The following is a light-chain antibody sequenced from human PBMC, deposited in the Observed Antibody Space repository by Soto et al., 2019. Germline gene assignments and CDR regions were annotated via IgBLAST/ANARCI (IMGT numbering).Light chain of an antibody. V-gene: IGLV2-14*01. Sequence: QSALTQPASVSGSPGQSITISCTGTSSDVGGYNYVSWYQHHPGKAPKLMIYEVSNRPSGVSYRFSGSKSGNTASLTISGLQTEDEADYYCSSYTSSSTLFGTGTKVTVL. CDR2: EVS. CDR1: SSDVGGYNY. CDR3: SSYTSSSTL. J-gene: IGLJ1*01.